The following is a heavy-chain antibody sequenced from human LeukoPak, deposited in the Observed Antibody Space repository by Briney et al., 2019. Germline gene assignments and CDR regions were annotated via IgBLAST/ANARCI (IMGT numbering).Heavy chain of an antibody. CDR2: ISGSGGST. J-gene: IGHJ4*02. CDR1: GFTFSSYA. D-gene: IGHD6-6*01. V-gene: IGHV3-23*01. CDR3: AKDTGYSSSYGYFDY. Sequence: PGGSLRLSCAASGFTFSSYAMSWVRQAPGKGLEWVSAISGSGGSTYYADSVKGRFTLSRDNSKNTLYLQMNSLRAEDTAVYYCAKDTGYSSSYGYFDYWGQGTLVTVSS.